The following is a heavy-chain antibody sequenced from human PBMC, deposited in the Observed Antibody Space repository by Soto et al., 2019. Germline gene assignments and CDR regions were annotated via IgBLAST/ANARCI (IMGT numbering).Heavy chain of an antibody. CDR2: IINTGSTV. V-gene: IGHV3-48*01. D-gene: IGHD4-17*01. CDR1: GFTFKAYA. J-gene: IGHJ6*03. CDR3: TKDRSATMVTKRYMDV. Sequence: DVQLVESGGGLVQPGGSLRLSCAASGFTFKAYAMNWVRQAPGKGLEWVSYIINTGSTVHYADSVRGRFTISRDNANNSLFLHMNSLRAEDTAVYFCTKDRSATMVTKRYMDVWGKGTAVTVSS.